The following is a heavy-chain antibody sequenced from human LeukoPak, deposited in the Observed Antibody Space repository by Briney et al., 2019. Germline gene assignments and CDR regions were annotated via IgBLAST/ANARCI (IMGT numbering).Heavy chain of an antibody. Sequence: ASVKVSCKASGGTFSSYAISWVRQAPGQGLEWMGRIIPILGIANYAQKLQGRVTMTTDTSTSTAYMELRSLRSDDTAVYYCARDHGSYYPLWGQGTLVTVSS. V-gene: IGHV1-69*04. CDR2: IIPILGIA. D-gene: IGHD1-26*01. CDR1: GGTFSSYA. CDR3: ARDHGSYYPL. J-gene: IGHJ4*02.